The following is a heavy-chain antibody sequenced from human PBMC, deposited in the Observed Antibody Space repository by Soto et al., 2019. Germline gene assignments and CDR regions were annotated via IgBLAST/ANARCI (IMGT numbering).Heavy chain of an antibody. CDR2: VSGYSGHS. Sequence: QVHLVQSGAEVKKPGASVKVSCKASNETLTTYGISWVRQAPGQGLEWMGWVSGYSGHSSSAQEVQERVIMTTDTSTNTAYMELRSLTSDDSAVYFCARDSSSSGYYYGMDVWGQGTTVTVSS. CDR3: ARDSSSSGYYYGMDV. D-gene: IGHD6-6*01. J-gene: IGHJ6*02. V-gene: IGHV1-18*01. CDR1: NETLTTYG.